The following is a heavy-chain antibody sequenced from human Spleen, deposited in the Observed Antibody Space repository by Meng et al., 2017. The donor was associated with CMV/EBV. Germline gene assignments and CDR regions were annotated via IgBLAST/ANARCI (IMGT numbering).Heavy chain of an antibody. D-gene: IGHD2-15*01. CDR1: GFAFSSFG. V-gene: IGHV3-30*02. J-gene: IGHJ4*02. CDR2: IQDDGSNT. CDR3: AKTGWTSATPTG. Sequence: GESLKISCAASGFAFSSFGMHWVRQAPGKGLEWVTFIQDDGSNTNYIDSVKGRFTISRDNSKNTVYLQMDSLKTEDTAVYYCAKTGWTSATPTGWGQGTLVTVSS.